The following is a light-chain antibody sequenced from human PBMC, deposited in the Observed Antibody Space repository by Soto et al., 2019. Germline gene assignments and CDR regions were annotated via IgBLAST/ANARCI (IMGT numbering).Light chain of an antibody. CDR2: EVS. CDR3: SSYTSSSTYV. Sequence: QSLVTQPASVSGSPGQAVTISRPGSSTDVGGYSYVSWYQKHPGKATKIMIYEVSNRASVVSNRFSGSKSGNPASLTISGLQAEDEADYYCSSYTSSSTYVFGTGTKVTVL. V-gene: IGLV2-14*01. CDR1: STDVGGYSY. J-gene: IGLJ1*01.